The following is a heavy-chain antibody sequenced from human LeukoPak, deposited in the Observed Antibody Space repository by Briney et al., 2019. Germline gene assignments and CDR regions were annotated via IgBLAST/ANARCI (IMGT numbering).Heavy chain of an antibody. Sequence: GGSLRLSWAASGFTFSSYAMSWVRQAPGKGLEWVSGISGSGDNTYYADSVKGRFTISRDNSKNTLYVQVSSLGTEDTAAYYCAKGSYYDSSGSFYFDYWGQGTLVTVSS. D-gene: IGHD3-22*01. V-gene: IGHV3-23*01. CDR1: GFTFSSYA. J-gene: IGHJ4*02. CDR2: ISGSGDNT. CDR3: AKGSYYDSSGSFYFDY.